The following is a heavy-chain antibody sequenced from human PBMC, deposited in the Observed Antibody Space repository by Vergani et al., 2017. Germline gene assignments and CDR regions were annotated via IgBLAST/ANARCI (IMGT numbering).Heavy chain of an antibody. CDR2: IFYSGSTNSGST. V-gene: IGHV4-59*01. CDR3: AREQYSSGWYGAFDI. CDR1: GGSISSYY. Sequence: QVQLQESGPGLVKPSETLSLTCTVSGGSISSYYWSWIRQPPGKGLEWIGYIFYSGSTNSGSTNYTPSLKSRVTISVDTSKNQFSLKLNSVTAADTAVYYCAREQYSSGWYGAFDIWGQGTMVTVSS. D-gene: IGHD6-19*01. J-gene: IGHJ3*02.